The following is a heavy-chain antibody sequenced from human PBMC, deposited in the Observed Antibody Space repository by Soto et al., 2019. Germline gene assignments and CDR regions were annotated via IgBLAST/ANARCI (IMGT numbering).Heavy chain of an antibody. CDR1: GFTFSSYW. CDR2: IKQDGSEK. CDR3: ASDVVVVAAKRPHDAFDI. V-gene: IGHV3-7*01. D-gene: IGHD2-15*01. Sequence: PGGSLRLSCAASGFTFSSYWMSWVRQAPGKGLEWVANIKQDGSEKYYVDSVKGRFTIPRGNAKNSLYLQMNSLRAEDTAVYYCASDVVVVAAKRPHDAFDIWGQGTMVTVSS. J-gene: IGHJ3*02.